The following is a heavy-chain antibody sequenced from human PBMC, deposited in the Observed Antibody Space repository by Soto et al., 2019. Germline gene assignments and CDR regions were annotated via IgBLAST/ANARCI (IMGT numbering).Heavy chain of an antibody. J-gene: IGHJ4*02. CDR1: GFTFSNAW. Sequence: LRLSCAVSGFTFSNAWMSWVRQAPGKGLEWVGRIKSKADGGTADYPAPVKGRFTISRDDSENTLYLQMNSLKTEDTAVYYCTTVTVVDVHSDHWGQGTLVTVSS. D-gene: IGHD2-15*01. CDR2: IKSKADGGTA. CDR3: TTVTVVDVHSDH. V-gene: IGHV3-15*01.